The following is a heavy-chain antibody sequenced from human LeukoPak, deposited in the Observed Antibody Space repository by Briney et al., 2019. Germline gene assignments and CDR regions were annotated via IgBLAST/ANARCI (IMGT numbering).Heavy chain of an antibody. CDR3: ARDPLQYSGSSYVDY. Sequence: ASVKVSCKASGYTFTGYYMHWVRQAPGQGLEWMGRINPNSGGTNYAQKFQGRVTMTRDTSISTAYMELSRLRSDDTAVYYCARDPLQYSGSSYVDYWGQGTLVTVSS. J-gene: IGHJ4*02. V-gene: IGHV1-2*06. D-gene: IGHD1-26*01. CDR2: INPNSGGT. CDR1: GYTFTGYY.